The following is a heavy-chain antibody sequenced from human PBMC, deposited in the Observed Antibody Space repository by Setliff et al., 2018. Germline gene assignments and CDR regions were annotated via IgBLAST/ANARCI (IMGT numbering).Heavy chain of an antibody. V-gene: IGHV4-31*03. CDR3: ARGRAGHSGH. J-gene: IGHJ4*02. CDR2: IYYSGSTS. CDR1: GGSISSGGYY. Sequence: KPSETLSLTCTVSGGSISSGGYYWSWIRQHQGKGLEWIGYIYYSGSTSYYNPSLKSRVTISVDTSKNQFSLKLSSVTAADTAVYYCARGRAGHSGHWGQGTLVTVSS. D-gene: IGHD6-19*01.